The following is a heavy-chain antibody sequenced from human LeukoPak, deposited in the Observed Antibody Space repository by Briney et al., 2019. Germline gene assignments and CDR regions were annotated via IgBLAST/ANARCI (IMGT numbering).Heavy chain of an antibody. Sequence: GGSLILSCAASGFTFSSYAMSWVRQAPGKGLEWVSVISGSGGTTYYADSVKGRFTISRDSSKNTVYLQMNSLRAEDTAVYYCAEGSGSLDYWGQGTLVTVSS. D-gene: IGHD1-26*01. CDR2: ISGSGGTT. J-gene: IGHJ4*02. CDR1: GFTFSSYA. V-gene: IGHV3-23*01. CDR3: AEGSGSLDY.